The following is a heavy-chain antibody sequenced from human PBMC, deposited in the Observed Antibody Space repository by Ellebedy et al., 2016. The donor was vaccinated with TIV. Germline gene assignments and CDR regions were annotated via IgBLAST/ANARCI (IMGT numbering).Heavy chain of an antibody. CDR3: AKDECGYYCTIDY. D-gene: IGHD3-3*01. Sequence: GESLKISXAASGFTFNRCAMSWVRQAPGKGLEFVATVGYGGIRTYYTDSVKGRFTISRDNSKNMVYLQMNYLRAEDTAIYYCAKDECGYYCTIDYWGQGIPVTVSS. V-gene: IGHV3-23*01. J-gene: IGHJ4*02. CDR1: GFTFNRCA. CDR2: VGYGGIRT.